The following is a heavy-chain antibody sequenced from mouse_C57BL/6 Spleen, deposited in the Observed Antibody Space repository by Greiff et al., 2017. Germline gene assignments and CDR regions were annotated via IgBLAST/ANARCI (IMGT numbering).Heavy chain of an antibody. CDR3: TMGGGYYVLYYFDY. CDR2: IDPETGGT. CDR1: GYTFTDYE. Sequence: QVQLQQSGAELVRPGASVTLSCKASGYTFTDYEMHWVKQTPVHGLEWIGAIDPETGGTAYNQKFKGKAILTADKSSSTAYMELRSLTAEDSAVYYCTMGGGYYVLYYFDYWGQGTTLTVSS. J-gene: IGHJ2*01. D-gene: IGHD2-3*01. V-gene: IGHV1-15*01.